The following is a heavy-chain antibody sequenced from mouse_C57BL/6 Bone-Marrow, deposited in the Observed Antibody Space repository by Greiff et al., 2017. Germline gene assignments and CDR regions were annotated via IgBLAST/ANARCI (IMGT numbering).Heavy chain of an antibody. V-gene: IGHV14-4*01. D-gene: IGHD1-1*02. CDR1: GFNIKDDY. CDR2: IDPENGDT. J-gene: IGHJ2*01. Sequence: EVQLQQSGAELVRPGASVKLSCTASGFNIKDDYMHWVKQRPEQGLEWIGWIDPENGDTESASQFQGKATITADTASNTAYLQLSSLTSEDTDVYYCTTSGGGKWGQGTTLTVSA. CDR3: TTSGGGK.